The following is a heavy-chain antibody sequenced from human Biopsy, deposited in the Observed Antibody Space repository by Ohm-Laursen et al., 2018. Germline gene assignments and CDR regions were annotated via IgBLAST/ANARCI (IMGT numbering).Heavy chain of an antibody. CDR3: ARDYDTSGYYYVS. CDR1: GGSISNNNYY. CDR2: IFYRGST. J-gene: IGHJ5*02. D-gene: IGHD3-22*01. V-gene: IGHV4-39*01. Sequence: ETLSLTCTVSGGSISNNNYYWGWIRQPPGKGLEWIGSIFYRGSTRYKPSLKSRVNISVDTSKNQFSLKLNSVTAADTAVYYCARDYDTSGYYYVSWGQGTLVTVSS.